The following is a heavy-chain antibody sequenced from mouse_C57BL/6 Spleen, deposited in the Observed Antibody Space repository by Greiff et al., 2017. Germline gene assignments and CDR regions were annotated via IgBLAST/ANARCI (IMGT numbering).Heavy chain of an antibody. CDR2: IDPSDSYT. D-gene: IGHD3-3*01. CDR3: ARGDPLMDY. Sequence: VQLQQPGAELVMPGASVKLSCKASGYTFASYWMHWVKQRPGQGLEWIGEIDPSDSYTNYNQKFKGKSTLTVDKSSSTAYMQLSSLTSEDSAVYYCARGDPLMDYWGQGTSVTVSS. CDR1: GYTFASYW. J-gene: IGHJ4*01. V-gene: IGHV1-69*01.